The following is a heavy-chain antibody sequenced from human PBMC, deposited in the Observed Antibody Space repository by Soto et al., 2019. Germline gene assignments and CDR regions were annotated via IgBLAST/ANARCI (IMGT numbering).Heavy chain of an antibody. V-gene: IGHV4-59*01. D-gene: IGHD3-22*01. CDR2: IYYSGIA. CDR3: TRGDGIQLGSFGGRYYYGNMDV. CDR1: GGSISTYY. J-gene: IGHJ6*02. Sequence: SETLSLTCTVSGGSISTYYWSWIRQPPGKGLEWIGYIYYSGIATYNPSLKSRVTISVDTSKNQISLKLSSVTAADTAVYYCTRGDGIQLGSFGGRYYYGNMDVWGQGTTVTVSS.